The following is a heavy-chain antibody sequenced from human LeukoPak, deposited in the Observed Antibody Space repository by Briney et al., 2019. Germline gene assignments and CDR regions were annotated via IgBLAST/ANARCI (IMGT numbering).Heavy chain of an antibody. CDR3: ATGVTIFGADY. V-gene: IGHV3-21*01. Sequence: GGSLRLSCAASGFTFSSYSMTWVRQAPGKGLDWVSSISSSSSYIYYADSVKGRFTISRDNAKNSLYLQMNSLRAEDTAVYYCATGVTIFGADYWGQGTLVTVSS. CDR2: ISSSSSYI. D-gene: IGHD3-3*01. CDR1: GFTFSSYS. J-gene: IGHJ4*02.